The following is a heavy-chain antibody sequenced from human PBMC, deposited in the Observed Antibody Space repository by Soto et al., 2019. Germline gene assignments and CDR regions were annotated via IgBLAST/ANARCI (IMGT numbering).Heavy chain of an antibody. CDR2: ISGSGSST. V-gene: IGHV3-23*01. CDR3: ARYIRGPTVYYFDF. J-gene: IGHJ4*02. CDR1: GFAFSSYA. Sequence: PGGSLRLSCAASGFAFSSYAMSWVRQAPGKGLEWVSTISGSGSSTYYADSVKGRFTISRDNSKNTLYVQMNSLRAEDTAVYYCARYIRGPTVYYFDFWGPGVLVTVSS. D-gene: IGHD1-1*01.